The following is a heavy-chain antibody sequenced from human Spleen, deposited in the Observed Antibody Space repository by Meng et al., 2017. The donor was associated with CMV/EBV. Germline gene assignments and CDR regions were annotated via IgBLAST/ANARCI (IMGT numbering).Heavy chain of an antibody. J-gene: IGHJ4*02. CDR3: ATTGGTYCSRSSCLHYFEY. V-gene: IGHV3-23*01. CDR2: ISGSGGGT. CDR1: GFTFSSYA. Sequence: GESLKIYCAASGFTFSSYAMSWVRQAPGKGLEWVSGISGSGGGTYHADSVKGRFTISRDNSKNTLYLQMNSLRAEDTAVYYCATTGGTYCSRSSCLHYFEYWGQGSLVTVSS. D-gene: IGHD2-2*01.